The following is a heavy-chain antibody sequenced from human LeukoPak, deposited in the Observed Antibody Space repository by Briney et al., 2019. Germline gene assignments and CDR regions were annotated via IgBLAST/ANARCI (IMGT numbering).Heavy chain of an antibody. J-gene: IGHJ4*02. D-gene: IGHD6-19*01. Sequence: PGGPLRLSCAASGFTFSSYWMSWVRQAPGKGLEWMANIKQDGSEKYYVDSVKGRFTISRDNAKNSLYLQMNSLSAEDTAVYYCTRDRGWSTFDYWGQGTLVTVSS. CDR3: TRDRGWSTFDY. CDR1: GFTFSSYW. V-gene: IGHV3-7*01. CDR2: IKQDGSEK.